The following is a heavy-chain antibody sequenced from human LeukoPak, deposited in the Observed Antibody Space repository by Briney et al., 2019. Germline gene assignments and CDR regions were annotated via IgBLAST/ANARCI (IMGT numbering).Heavy chain of an antibody. J-gene: IGHJ4*02. V-gene: IGHV3-21*01. Sequence: GGSLRLSCAASGFTISTYSMSWVRQAPGKGLEWVSSIRSSSSYIFHADSVKGRFTISRDNAKNSLYLQMNSLRAEDTAVYYCARWGDYGSGIYPYYWGQGTLVTVSS. CDR3: ARWGDYGSGIYPYY. CDR1: GFTISTYS. CDR2: IRSSSSYI. D-gene: IGHD3-10*01.